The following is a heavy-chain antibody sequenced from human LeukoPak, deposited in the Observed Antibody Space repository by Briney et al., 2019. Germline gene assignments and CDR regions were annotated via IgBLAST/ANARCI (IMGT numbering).Heavy chain of an antibody. CDR3: ARDHPVGLNWFDP. V-gene: IGHV3-7*01. Sequence: PGGSLRLSCAASGFTFSSYWMSWVRQAPGKRLEGVAHIKQDGSEKYYVDSVKGRFTISRDNAKNSLYLQMNSLRAEDTAVYYCARDHPVGLNWFDPWGQGTLVTVSS. D-gene: IGHD2-15*01. CDR2: IKQDGSEK. CDR1: GFTFSSYW. J-gene: IGHJ5*02.